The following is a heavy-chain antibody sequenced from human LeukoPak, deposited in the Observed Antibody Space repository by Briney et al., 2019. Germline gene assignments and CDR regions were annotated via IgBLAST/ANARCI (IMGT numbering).Heavy chain of an antibody. CDR1: GYIFTSYG. CDR3: ARAQTTLLLDY. V-gene: IGHV1-18*01. Sequence: GASVKVSCKASGYIFTSYGIIWVRQAPGQGFQWMGWISAHNGNTNYAQKLQGRVTMTTDTSTSTVYMELRSLRSDDTAVYYCARAQTTLLLDYWGQGTLVTVSS. D-gene: IGHD4-11*01. CDR2: ISAHNGNT. J-gene: IGHJ4*02.